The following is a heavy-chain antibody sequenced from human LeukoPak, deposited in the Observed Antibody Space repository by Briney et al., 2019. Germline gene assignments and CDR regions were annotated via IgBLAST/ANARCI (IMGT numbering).Heavy chain of an antibody. CDR3: ARVLPAANSDY. V-gene: IGHV4-34*01. CDR2: INHSGST. Sequence: SETLSLTCAVYGGSFSGYYWSWIRQPPGKGLEWIGEINHSGSTNYTPSLKSRVTISVDTSKTQFSLKLSSVTAADTAVYYCARVLPAANSDYWGQGTLVTVSS. D-gene: IGHD2-2*01. J-gene: IGHJ4*02. CDR1: GGSFSGYY.